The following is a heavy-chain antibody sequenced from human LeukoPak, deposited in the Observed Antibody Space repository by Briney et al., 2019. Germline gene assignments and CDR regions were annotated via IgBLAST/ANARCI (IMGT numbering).Heavy chain of an antibody. J-gene: IGHJ4*02. Sequence: SETLSLTCAVYGGSFSGYYWSWIRQPPGKGLEWIGEINHSGSTNYNPSLKSRVTISVDTSKNQFSLKLNPVTAADTAVYYCASTGYSGYDYDYWGQGTLVTVSS. CDR3: ASTGYSGYDYDY. D-gene: IGHD5-12*01. CDR2: INHSGST. CDR1: GGSFSGYY. V-gene: IGHV4-34*01.